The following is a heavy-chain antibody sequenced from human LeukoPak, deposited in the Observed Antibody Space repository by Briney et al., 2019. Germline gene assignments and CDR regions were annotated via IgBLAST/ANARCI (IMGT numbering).Heavy chain of an antibody. V-gene: IGHV3-21*01. Sequence: GGSLRLSCAASGFTFSSYSMNWVRQAPGKGLGWVSSISSSSRYIYYAHPVKGRFTISRDNAKNSLYRQMNSLRDEDTAVYYWARDLRRHIVVVTASTGDSPPPETNDRWGQGTLVTVSS. J-gene: IGHJ4*02. CDR1: GFTFSSYS. D-gene: IGHD2-21*02. CDR2: ISSSSRYI. CDR3: ARDLRRHIVVVTASTGDSPPPETNDR.